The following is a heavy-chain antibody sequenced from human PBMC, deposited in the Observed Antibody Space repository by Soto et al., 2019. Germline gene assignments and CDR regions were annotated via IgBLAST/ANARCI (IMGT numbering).Heavy chain of an antibody. J-gene: IGHJ4*02. V-gene: IGHV1-2*02. CDR2: INPNNGDT. CDR1: GYTFSGYY. D-gene: IGHD6-19*01. Sequence: QVQLVQSGAEVKKPGASVKVSCKASGYTFSGYYSHCVRQAPGQGPEWVGWINPNNGDTNYAQKYQGRVTMTRDTSITTVYMELNSLRSDDTAVYYCARGRSVAGKKFDYWGQGTLVTVSS. CDR3: ARGRSVAGKKFDY.